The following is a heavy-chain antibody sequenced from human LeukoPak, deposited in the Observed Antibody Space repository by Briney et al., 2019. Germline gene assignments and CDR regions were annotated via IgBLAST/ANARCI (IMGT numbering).Heavy chain of an antibody. CDR2: IIPIFGTA. CDR3: AREGSIAAAGRYFDY. Sequence: SVKLSCKASGGTFSSYAISWVRQAPGQGLEWMGGIIPIFGTANYAQKFQGRVTITADKSTSTAYMELSSLRSEDTAVYYCAREGSIAAAGRYFDYWGQGTLVTVSS. V-gene: IGHV1-69*06. J-gene: IGHJ4*02. D-gene: IGHD6-13*01. CDR1: GGTFSSYA.